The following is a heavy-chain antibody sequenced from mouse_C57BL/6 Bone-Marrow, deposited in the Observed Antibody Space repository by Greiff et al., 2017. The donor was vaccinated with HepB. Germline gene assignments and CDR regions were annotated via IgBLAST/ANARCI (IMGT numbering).Heavy chain of an antibody. CDR2: IYPSDSET. J-gene: IGHJ2*01. CDR1: GYTFTSYW. V-gene: IGHV1-61*01. D-gene: IGHD1-1*02. Sequence: QVQLQQPGAELVRPGSSVKLSCKASGYTFTSYWMDWVKQRPGQGLEWIGNIYPSDSETHYNQKFKDKATLTVDKSSSTAYMQLSSLTSEDSAVYYCARHVGGSLDYWGQGTTLTVSS. CDR3: ARHVGGSLDY.